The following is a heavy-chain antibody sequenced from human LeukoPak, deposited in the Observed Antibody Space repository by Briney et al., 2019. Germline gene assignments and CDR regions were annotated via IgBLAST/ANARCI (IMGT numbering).Heavy chain of an antibody. CDR1: GFTFTSYW. D-gene: IGHD4-17*01. CDR3: ARRNSDYGDYLYAFDI. V-gene: IGHV3-7*03. CDR2: IKQDGSEK. Sequence: GGSLRLSCAASGFTFTSYWMSWVRQAPGKGLEWVANIKQDGSEKYYVDSVKGRFTISRDNAKNSLYLQMNSLRAEGTALYYCARRNSDYGDYLYAFDIWGQGTMVTVSS. J-gene: IGHJ3*02.